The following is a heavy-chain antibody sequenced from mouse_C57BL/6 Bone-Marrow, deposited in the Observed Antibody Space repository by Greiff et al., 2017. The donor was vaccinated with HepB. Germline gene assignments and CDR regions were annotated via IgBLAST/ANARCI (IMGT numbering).Heavy chain of an antibody. J-gene: IGHJ4*01. CDR2: INPNYGTT. Sequence: VQLQQSGPELVKPGASVKISCKASGYSFTDYNMNWVKQSNGKSLEWIGVINPNYGTTSYNQKFKGKATLTVDQSSSTAYMQLNRLTSEDSAVYYCARTFYYDYDEYYYAMDYWGQGTSVTVSS. CDR3: ARTFYYDYDEYYYAMDY. CDR1: GYSFTDYN. V-gene: IGHV1-39*01. D-gene: IGHD2-4*01.